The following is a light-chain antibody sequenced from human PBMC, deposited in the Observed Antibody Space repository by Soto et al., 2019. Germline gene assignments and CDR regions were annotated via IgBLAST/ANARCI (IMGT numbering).Light chain of an antibody. CDR3: QQYNSYPFT. J-gene: IGKJ4*01. CDR1: QSISSW. V-gene: IGKV1-5*01. Sequence: DIQITQAPSTRSASVRDRVTITCRASQSISSWLTWYQQKPGKAPKLLIYDASSLEGGIPSRFSGSGSGTEFTLTIGSLQPDDFATYYCQQYNSYPFTFGGGTKVDIK. CDR2: DAS.